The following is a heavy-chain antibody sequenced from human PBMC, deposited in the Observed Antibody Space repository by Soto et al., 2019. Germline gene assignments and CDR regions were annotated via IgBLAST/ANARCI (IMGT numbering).Heavy chain of an antibody. Sequence: VASVKVSCKASGYTFTSYYMHWVRQAPGQGLEWMGIINPSGGSTSYAQKFQGRVTMTRDTSTSTVYMELSSLRSEDTAVYYCARDDSSGYYHSDYDAFDIWGQGTMVTVSS. D-gene: IGHD3-22*01. CDR3: ARDDSSGYYHSDYDAFDI. CDR1: GYTFTSYY. J-gene: IGHJ3*02. V-gene: IGHV1-46*01. CDR2: INPSGGST.